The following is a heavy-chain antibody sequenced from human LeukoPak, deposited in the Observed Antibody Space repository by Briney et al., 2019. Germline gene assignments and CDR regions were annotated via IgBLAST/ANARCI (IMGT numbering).Heavy chain of an antibody. J-gene: IGHJ4*02. V-gene: IGHV4-38-2*01. CDR3: ARVVAAAGNYFDY. CDR1: GYSFSSGYY. D-gene: IGHD6-13*01. CDR2: SYHSWRS. Sequence: PSETLSLTCAVSGYSFSSGYYWGLIRPPPGKGQEWIGSSYHSWRSYYKPSPKIRVTISLDTSKNQFSLKLRSATDTDPSVYYWARVVAAAGNYFDYWGQGTLVTVSS.